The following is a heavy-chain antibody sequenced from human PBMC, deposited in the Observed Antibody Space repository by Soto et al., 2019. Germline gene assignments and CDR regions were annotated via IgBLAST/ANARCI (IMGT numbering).Heavy chain of an antibody. Sequence: ASVKVSCKVSGYTLTELSMHWVRQAPGKGLEWMGGFDPEDGETIYAQKFQGRVTMTEDTSTDTAYMELSSLRSEDTAVYYCATDLYTAMAVSRYYYGMDVWGQGTAVTVSS. CDR3: ATDLYTAMAVSRYYYGMDV. J-gene: IGHJ6*02. CDR2: FDPEDGET. V-gene: IGHV1-24*01. D-gene: IGHD5-18*01. CDR1: GYTLTELS.